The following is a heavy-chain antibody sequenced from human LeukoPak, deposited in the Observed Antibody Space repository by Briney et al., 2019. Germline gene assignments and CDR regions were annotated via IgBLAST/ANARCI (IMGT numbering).Heavy chain of an antibody. Sequence: AGGSLRLSCAASGFIFSSYSMNWVRQAPGKGLEWVSSISTSSGYKYYADSVKGRFTISRDNAKNSLYLQMNSLRAEDTAVYYCARDKPMYTSLYAFWGQGTLVTVSS. CDR3: ARDKPMYTSLYAF. CDR1: GFIFSSYS. CDR2: ISTSSGYK. D-gene: IGHD2-2*01. V-gene: IGHV3-21*01. J-gene: IGHJ4*02.